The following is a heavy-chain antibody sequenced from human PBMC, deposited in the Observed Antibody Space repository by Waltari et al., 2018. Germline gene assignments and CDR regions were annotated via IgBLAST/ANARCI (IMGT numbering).Heavy chain of an antibody. D-gene: IGHD6-19*01. Sequence: QVQLVQSGAEVKKPGASVKVSCKASGYTLTSYDINWVRQATGHGLEWMGWMNPNSGNTGYAQKFQGRVTITRNTSISTAYMELSSLRSEDTAVYYCARVRYSSGWYLGYWGQGTLVTVSS. J-gene: IGHJ4*02. CDR1: GYTLTSYD. CDR3: ARVRYSSGWYLGY. V-gene: IGHV1-8*03. CDR2: MNPNSGNT.